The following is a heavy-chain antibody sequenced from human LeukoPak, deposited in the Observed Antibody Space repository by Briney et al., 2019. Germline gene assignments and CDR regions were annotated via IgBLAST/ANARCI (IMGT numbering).Heavy chain of an antibody. J-gene: IGHJ3*02. CDR1: GYTFTTYG. D-gene: IGHD3-22*01. Sequence: GASVKVSCKSSGYTFTTYGITWVRQAPGQGLEWMGWISTDNGDTNYAQKLQGRVTMTTDTSTSTAYMELRSLRSDDTAVYYCARDRSLIISYDSSGYYYSDAFDIWGQGTMVTVSS. CDR3: ARDRSLIISYDSSGYYYSDAFDI. CDR2: ISTDNGDT. V-gene: IGHV1-18*01.